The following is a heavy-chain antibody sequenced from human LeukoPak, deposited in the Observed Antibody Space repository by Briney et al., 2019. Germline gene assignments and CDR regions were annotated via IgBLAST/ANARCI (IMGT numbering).Heavy chain of an antibody. D-gene: IGHD6-25*01. CDR2: IKQDGSDK. J-gene: IGHJ4*02. Sequence: GGSLRLSCAASGFSFSSYWMNWVRQAPGKGLEWVANIKQDGSDKYYVDSVKGRFTISRDNAKNSVFLRMNSLRAEDTAVYYCSGSLHYWGQGTLVTVSS. CDR3: SGSLHY. CDR1: GFSFSSYW. V-gene: IGHV3-7*05.